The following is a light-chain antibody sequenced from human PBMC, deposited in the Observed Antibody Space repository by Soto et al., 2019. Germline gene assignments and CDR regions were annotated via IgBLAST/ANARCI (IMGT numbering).Light chain of an antibody. V-gene: IGKV3-15*01. CDR3: QQYNNWPPLIT. J-gene: IGKJ3*01. Sequence: EIVMTQSPATLSVSPGERATLSCRASQSVSSNLVWYQQKPGQAPRLLIYGASTRATGIPARFSGSGSGTEFTLTISSLQSEDFAVYYCQQYNNWPPLITFGPGTKVDIK. CDR1: QSVSSN. CDR2: GAS.